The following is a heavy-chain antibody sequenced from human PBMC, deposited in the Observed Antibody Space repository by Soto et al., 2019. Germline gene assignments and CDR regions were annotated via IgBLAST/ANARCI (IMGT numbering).Heavy chain of an antibody. CDR2: INAGNGNT. J-gene: IGHJ5*02. CDR3: ARHPERIAQIGWFEP. Sequence: ASVKVSCKASGYTFTSYAMHWVRQAPGQRLEWMGWINAGNGNTKYSQKFQGRVTITRDTSASTAYMELNSLRAEDTAVYYCARHPERIAQIGWFEPWGQGTLVTVSS. D-gene: IGHD6-13*01. V-gene: IGHV1-3*01. CDR1: GYTFTSYA.